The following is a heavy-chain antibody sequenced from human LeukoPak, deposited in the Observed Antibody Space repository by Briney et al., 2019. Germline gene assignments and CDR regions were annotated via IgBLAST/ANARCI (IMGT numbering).Heavy chain of an antibody. CDR2: IYYSGST. Sequence: PSETLSLTCTVSGGSISSYYWSWIRQPPGKGLEWIGYIYYSGSTNYNPSLKSRVTISVDTSKNQFSLKLSSVTAADTAVYYCARAPYDSSGYYYDYYYYMDVWGKGTTVTVSS. J-gene: IGHJ6*03. CDR3: ARAPYDSSGYYYDYYYYMDV. V-gene: IGHV4-59*01. CDR1: GGSISSYY. D-gene: IGHD3-22*01.